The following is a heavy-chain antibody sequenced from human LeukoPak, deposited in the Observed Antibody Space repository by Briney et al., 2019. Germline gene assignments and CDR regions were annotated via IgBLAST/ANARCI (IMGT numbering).Heavy chain of an antibody. CDR3: AREDGYSNDY. Sequence: GASVKVSCKASGYTFTSYDINWVRQATGQGLEWMGIINPSGGSTSFAQKFQGRVTMTRDTSTSTVYMELSSLRSEDTAVYYCAREDGYSNDYWGQGTLVTVSS. CDR1: GYTFTSYD. V-gene: IGHV1-46*01. J-gene: IGHJ4*02. D-gene: IGHD5-24*01. CDR2: INPSGGST.